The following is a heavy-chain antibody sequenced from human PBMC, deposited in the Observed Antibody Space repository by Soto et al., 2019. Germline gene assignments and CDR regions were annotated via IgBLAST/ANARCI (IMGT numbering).Heavy chain of an antibody. J-gene: IGHJ3*02. Sequence: QVQLVQSGAEVKKPGASVKVSYKASGYTFTSYAMHWVRQAPGQRLEWMGWINAGNGNTKYSQKFQGRVTITRDTSASTAYMELSRLRSEDTAVYYCPRGKGGSDAFDIWGQGTMVTVSS. CDR2: INAGNGNT. CDR1: GYTFTSYA. CDR3: PRGKGGSDAFDI. V-gene: IGHV1-3*01.